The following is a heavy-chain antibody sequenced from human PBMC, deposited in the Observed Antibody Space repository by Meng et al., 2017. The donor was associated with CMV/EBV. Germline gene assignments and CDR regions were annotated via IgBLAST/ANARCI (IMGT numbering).Heavy chain of an antibody. V-gene: IGHV3-21*01. J-gene: IGHJ4*02. CDR2: ISSSSSYI. CDR3: ASRYCSSTSCYHFDY. Sequence: GESLKISCAASGFTFSSYSMNWVRQAPGKGLEWVSSISSSSSYIYYADSVKGRFIISRDNAKNSLYLQMNSLRAEDTAVYYCASRYCSSTSCYHFDYWGQGTLVTVSS. D-gene: IGHD2-2*01. CDR1: GFTFSSYS.